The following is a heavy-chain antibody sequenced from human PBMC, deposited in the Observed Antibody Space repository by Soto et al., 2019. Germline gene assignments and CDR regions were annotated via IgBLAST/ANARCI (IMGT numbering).Heavy chain of an antibody. CDR2: TFTGGST. V-gene: IGHV3-53*02. CDR1: GFSVTTNY. D-gene: IGHD1-26*01. J-gene: IGHJ6*02. Sequence: EVQLVETGGGLIQPGGSLRLSCLASGFSVTTNYIIWVRQPPGKGLECVSTTFTGGSTHYADSVKGRFSISRDNSKTTVYHQMNHLRAEDTALYYSSKKPTRSIHGWAFGMGVLGQGTTGSVSS. CDR3: SKKPTRSIHGWAFGMGV.